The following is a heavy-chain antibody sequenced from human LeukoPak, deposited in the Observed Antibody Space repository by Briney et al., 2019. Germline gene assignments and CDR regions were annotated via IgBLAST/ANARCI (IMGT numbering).Heavy chain of an antibody. V-gene: IGHV4-59*13. Sequence: SETLSLTCTVSGGSISSNYWSWIRQPPGKGLEWIGGFYYSGSTNYNPSLKSRVTISVDTSKSQFSLKLTSVTAADAAVYYCARRRDYYYGMDAWGQGTTVTVSS. CDR1: GGSISSNY. J-gene: IGHJ6*02. CDR3: ARRRDYYYGMDA. CDR2: FYYSGST.